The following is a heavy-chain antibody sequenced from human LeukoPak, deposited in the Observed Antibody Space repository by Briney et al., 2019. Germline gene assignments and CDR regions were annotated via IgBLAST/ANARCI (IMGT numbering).Heavy chain of an antibody. CDR3: AGKYCSSTSCSTRYYYYYMDV. Sequence: SETLSLTCTVSGGSISSYYWSWIRQPPGKGLEWIGYIYTSGSTNYNPSLKSRVTISVDTSKNQFSLKLSSVTAADTAVYYCAGKYCSSTSCSTRYYYYYMDVWGKGTTVTGSS. CDR1: GGSISSYY. V-gene: IGHV4-4*09. CDR2: IYTSGST. D-gene: IGHD2-2*01. J-gene: IGHJ6*03.